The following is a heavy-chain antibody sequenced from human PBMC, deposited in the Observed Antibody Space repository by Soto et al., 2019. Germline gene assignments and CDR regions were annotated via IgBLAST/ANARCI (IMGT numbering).Heavy chain of an antibody. J-gene: IGHJ4*02. Sequence: VQLLESGGGLVQPGGSLRLSCAASGFTFSSYGMHWVRQAPGKGLEWVAVISYDGSNKYYADSVKGRFTISRDNSKNTLYLQMNSLRAEDTAVYYCAKDRAGIDYWGQGTLVTVSS. V-gene: IGHV3-30*18. D-gene: IGHD6-13*01. CDR1: GFTFSSYG. CDR2: ISYDGSNK. CDR3: AKDRAGIDY.